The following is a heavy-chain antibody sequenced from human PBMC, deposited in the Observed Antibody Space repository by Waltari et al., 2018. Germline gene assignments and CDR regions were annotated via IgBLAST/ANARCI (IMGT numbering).Heavy chain of an antibody. V-gene: IGHV5-51*01. CDR1: GYNFATYW. D-gene: IGHD5-12*01. J-gene: IGHJ5*02. CDR2: IYPDDSDT. Sequence: EVQLVQSGAEVKKSGESLRISCKDSGYNFATYWIGWVRRMPGKGLEWIGSIYPDDSDTKYSPSFRGQVTISADKSINTAYLHWSSLKASDTAVYYCVKGLVGGYEKGWFDPWGQGTLVTVSS. CDR3: VKGLVGGYEKGWFDP.